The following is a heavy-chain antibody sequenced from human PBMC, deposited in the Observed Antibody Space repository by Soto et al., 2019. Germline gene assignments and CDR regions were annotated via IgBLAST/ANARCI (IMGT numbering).Heavy chain of an antibody. D-gene: IGHD6-19*01. J-gene: IGHJ6*02. CDR2: IYYSGST. V-gene: IGHV4-39*01. CDR1: GGSITSSSFC. CDR3: ARLDGNSADYYYGMDV. Sequence: SETLSLTCTVSGGSITSSSFCGGWIRQPPGKGLEWIGTIYYSGSTYYNPSLQSRVTISVDTSKNQFSLKLSSVTAADTAMYYCARLDGNSADYYYGMDVWGRGTTVTVSS.